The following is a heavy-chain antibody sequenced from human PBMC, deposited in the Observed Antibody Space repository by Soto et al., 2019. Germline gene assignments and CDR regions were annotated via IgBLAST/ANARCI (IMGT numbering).Heavy chain of an antibody. J-gene: IGHJ6*02. CDR1: GGTFSDST. CDR3: ARNGTLTGYSYGMDV. Sequence: QVQLVQAGAELRKPGSSVKVSCKASGGTFSDSTINWVRQAPGHRLEWMGGIIPIVDTANYAEKFQGRVTITADESTSTSFMEVRSLRSEDTAVYYCARNGTLTGYSYGMDVWGQGTMVTVSS. CDR2: IIPIVDTA. V-gene: IGHV1-69*01. D-gene: IGHD1-1*01.